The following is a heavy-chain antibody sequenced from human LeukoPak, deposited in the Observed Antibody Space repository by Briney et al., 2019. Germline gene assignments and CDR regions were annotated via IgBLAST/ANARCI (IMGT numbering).Heavy chain of an antibody. CDR2: ISGSGGST. Sequence: GGSLRLSCAASGFTFSSYAMSWVRQAPGKGLEWVSTISGSGGSTYYADSVKGRFTISRDNSKNMVYLQMNSLGVEDTAVYYCATNPTYGDYTDYWGQGTLVTVAS. CDR3: ATNPTYGDYTDY. J-gene: IGHJ4*02. D-gene: IGHD4-17*01. CDR1: GFTFSSYA. V-gene: IGHV3-23*01.